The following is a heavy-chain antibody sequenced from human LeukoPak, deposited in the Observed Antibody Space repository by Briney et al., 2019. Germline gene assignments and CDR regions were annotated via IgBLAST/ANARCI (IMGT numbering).Heavy chain of an antibody. Sequence: HPGGSLRLSCAASGFTFSSYAMSWVRQAPGKGLEWVSAISGSGGSTYYADSVKGRFTISRDNSKNTLYLQMNSLRAEDTAVYYCAKDYEMGSSWYSAYFQHWGQGTLVTVSS. V-gene: IGHV3-23*01. CDR3: AKDYEMGSSWYSAYFQH. J-gene: IGHJ1*01. D-gene: IGHD6-13*01. CDR2: ISGSGGST. CDR1: GFTFSSYA.